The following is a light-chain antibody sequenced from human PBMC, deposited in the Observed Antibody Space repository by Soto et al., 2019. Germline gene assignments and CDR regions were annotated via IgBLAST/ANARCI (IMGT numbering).Light chain of an antibody. J-gene: IGLJ2*01. CDR2: GVD. V-gene: IGLV2-14*03. Sequence: QSALTQPASVSGSPGQSITISCTGTNSDVGGYKYVSWYQHQPGKAPKLMFYGVDNRPSGVSNRFSASKSGNTASLTISGLQAEDEAEYYCVSYTITTTLVFGGGTKLTVL. CDR3: VSYTITTTLV. CDR1: NSDVGGYKY.